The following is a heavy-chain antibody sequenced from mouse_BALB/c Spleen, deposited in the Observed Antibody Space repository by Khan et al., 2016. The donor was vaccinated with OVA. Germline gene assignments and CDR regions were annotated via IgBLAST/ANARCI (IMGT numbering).Heavy chain of an antibody. CDR2: INTYTGEP. V-gene: IGHV9-3-1*01. CDR3: ARPPYFSYTFDY. D-gene: IGHD2-10*01. CDR1: GYSFTNYG. J-gene: IGHJ4*01. Sequence: QIQLVQSGPELKKPGETVKISCKASGYSFTNYGINWVKQSPGKALKWMGWINTYTGEPTYADDFKGRFAFSLETSANTAYLQINILKNEDTATYFCARPPYFSYTFDYWGQGTSGTVSS.